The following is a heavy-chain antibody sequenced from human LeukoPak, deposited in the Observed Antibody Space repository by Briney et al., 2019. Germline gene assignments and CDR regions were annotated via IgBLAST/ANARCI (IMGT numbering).Heavy chain of an antibody. V-gene: IGHV3-21*01. CDR3: ARGRNYDFWSGYYYGMDV. CDR2: ISSSSSYI. D-gene: IGHD3-3*01. J-gene: IGHJ6*02. CDR1: WFTFRSYS. Sequence: GGSLRLSCAASWFTFRSYSMNWVRPAPGEGLEWVSSISSSSSYIYYADSVKGRFTISRDNAKNSLYLQMNSLRAEDTAVYYCARGRNYDFWSGYYYGMDVWGQGTTVTVSS.